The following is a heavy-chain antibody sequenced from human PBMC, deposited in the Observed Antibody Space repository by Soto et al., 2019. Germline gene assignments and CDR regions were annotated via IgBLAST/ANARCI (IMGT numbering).Heavy chain of an antibody. CDR1: GGSISSYY. D-gene: IGHD3-22*01. CDR3: ARDYYDSSGYLGS. V-gene: IGHV4-59*01. CDR2: IYYSGST. Sequence: SETLSLTCTVSGGSISSYYWSWIRQPPGKGLEWIGYIYYSGSTNYNPSLKSRVTISVDTSKNQFSLKLSSVTAADTAVYYCARDYYDSSGYLGSWGQGTLVTVSS. J-gene: IGHJ5*02.